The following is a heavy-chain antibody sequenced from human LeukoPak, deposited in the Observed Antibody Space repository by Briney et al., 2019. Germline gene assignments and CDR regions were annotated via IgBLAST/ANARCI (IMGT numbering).Heavy chain of an antibody. CDR2: INYSGST. CDR1: GGSISSYY. V-gene: IGHV4-59*08. CDR3: ARHETAYYLNAPFDP. Sequence: SETLSLTCTVSGGSISSYYWSWIRQPPGKGLEWIGYINYSGSTNYNPSLKSRVTISLGTSKNQFSLKPSSVTAADTAVYYCARHETAYYLNAPFDPWGQGTLVTVSS. J-gene: IGHJ5*02. D-gene: IGHD3-9*01.